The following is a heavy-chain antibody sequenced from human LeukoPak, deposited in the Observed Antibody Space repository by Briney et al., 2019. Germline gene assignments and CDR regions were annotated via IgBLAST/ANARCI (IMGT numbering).Heavy chain of an antibody. Sequence: ASVTVSCMASGYTFTGYYIHWVRRAPGQGLEWMGWINLNSGGTNSAQKFQGRVTITSDTSISTVYMDLSNLRSDDTAVYYCAREAGYTEMYYFDYWGQGTLVTVSS. J-gene: IGHJ4*02. CDR2: INLNSGGT. D-gene: IGHD6-13*01. CDR3: AREAGYTEMYYFDY. CDR1: GYTFTGYY. V-gene: IGHV1-2*02.